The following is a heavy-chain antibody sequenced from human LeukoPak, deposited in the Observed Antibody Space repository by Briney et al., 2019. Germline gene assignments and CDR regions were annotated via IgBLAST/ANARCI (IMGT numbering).Heavy chain of an antibody. J-gene: IGHJ6*03. Sequence: GGSLRLSCAASGFTFSSYWMSWVRQAPGTGLEWVANIKQDGSEKYYVDSVKGRFTISRDNANNSLYLQMNNLRAEDTAVYYCARPTYYSNYPYYYYMDVWGKGTTVTVSS. CDR1: GFTFSSYW. CDR2: IKQDGSEK. V-gene: IGHV3-7*01. D-gene: IGHD4-11*01. CDR3: ARPTYYSNYPYYYYMDV.